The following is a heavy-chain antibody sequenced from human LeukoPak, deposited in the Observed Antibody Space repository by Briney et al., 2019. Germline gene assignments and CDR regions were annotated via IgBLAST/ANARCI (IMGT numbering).Heavy chain of an antibody. CDR1: GFTFSSYA. D-gene: IGHD6-13*01. V-gene: IGHV3-23*01. CDR3: AKSYAAGIWYFDY. Sequence: GGSLRLACAASGFTFSSYAMSWVRQAPGKGVEWVSAISGSGGSTYYADSVKGRFTISRDNSKNTLYLQMNSLRAEDTAVYYCAKSYAAGIWYFDYWGQGTLVTVSS. J-gene: IGHJ4*02. CDR2: ISGSGGST.